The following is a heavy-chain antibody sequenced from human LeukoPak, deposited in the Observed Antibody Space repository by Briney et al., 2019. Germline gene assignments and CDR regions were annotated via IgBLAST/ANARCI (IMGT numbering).Heavy chain of an antibody. CDR1: GFTFTSYW. CDR2: IQQDGSEK. J-gene: IGHJ4*02. D-gene: IGHD6-19*01. CDR3: ARGRRSDGSGPPYFDY. Sequence: GGSLRLSCAASGFTFTSYWMSWVRQAPGEGLEWVANIQQDGSEKYYVDSVKGRFTISRDNAKNSLYLQMNSLRVEDTAVYYCARGRRSDGSGPPYFDYWGQGTLVTVSS. V-gene: IGHV3-7*01.